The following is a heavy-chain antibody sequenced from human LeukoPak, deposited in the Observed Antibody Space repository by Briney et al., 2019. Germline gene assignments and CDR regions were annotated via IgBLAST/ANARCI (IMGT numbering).Heavy chain of an antibody. D-gene: IGHD3-3*01. J-gene: IGHJ4*02. Sequence: GGALRLSCVASGFTLSVYWMSWVRQAPGEGLERVANINHDGGGKYYVDSVKGRFTISRDNTNNSLYLQMNSLRAEDAGVYYCARWSNNFDSWGQGTLVAVSS. CDR2: INHDGGGK. CDR3: ARWSNNFDS. V-gene: IGHV3-7*04. CDR1: GFTLSVYW.